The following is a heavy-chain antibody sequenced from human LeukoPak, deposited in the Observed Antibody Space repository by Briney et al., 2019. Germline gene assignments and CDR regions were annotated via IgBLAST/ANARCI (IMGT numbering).Heavy chain of an antibody. D-gene: IGHD4-17*01. V-gene: IGHV3-21*01. CDR3: ARELDYGDSPHFDY. CDR2: ISSSSSYI. J-gene: IGHJ4*02. CDR1: GFTFSSYS. Sequence: PGGSLRLSCAASGFTFSSYSMNWVRQAPGKGLEWVSSISSSSSYIYYADSVKGRFTISRDNAKNSPYLQMNSLRAKDTAVYYCARELDYGDSPHFDYWGQGTLVTVSS.